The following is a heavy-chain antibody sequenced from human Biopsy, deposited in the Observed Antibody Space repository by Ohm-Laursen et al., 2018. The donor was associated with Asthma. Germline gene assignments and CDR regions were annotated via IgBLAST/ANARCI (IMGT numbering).Heavy chain of an antibody. CDR2: ISYDGTNK. CDR1: GFTFSDYD. Sequence: SLRLSCAASGFTFSDYDVHWVRQAPGKGLEWVAVISYDGTNKDYADSVKGRFTFSRDNSQNTLSLEMNSLRVEDTAVYYCARDLRSDNWNPWGMDVWGLGTTVTVAS. D-gene: IGHD1-20*01. J-gene: IGHJ6*02. V-gene: IGHV3-30-3*01. CDR3: ARDLRSDNWNPWGMDV.